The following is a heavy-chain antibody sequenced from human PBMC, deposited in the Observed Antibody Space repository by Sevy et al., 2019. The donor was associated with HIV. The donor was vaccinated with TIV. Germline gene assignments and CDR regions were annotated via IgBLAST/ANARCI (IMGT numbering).Heavy chain of an antibody. J-gene: IGHJ4*02. CDR2: MSPYNGNK. Sequence: ASVKVSCKASGYTFTTYNIVWVRQAPGQGLEWLGWMSPYNGNKNYAQRVQGRVTMTTDTFTDTAFLELRSLEFVDTATYYCARGSTSWYDYWGQGTLVTVSS. CDR1: GYTFTTYN. CDR3: ARGSTSWYDY. D-gene: IGHD2-8*01. V-gene: IGHV1-18*01.